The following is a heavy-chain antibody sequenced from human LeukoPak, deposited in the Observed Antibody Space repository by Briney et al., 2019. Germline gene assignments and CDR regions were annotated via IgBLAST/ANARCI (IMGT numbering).Heavy chain of an antibody. V-gene: IGHV4-39*07. J-gene: IGHJ3*02. D-gene: IGHD2-15*01. CDR2: IYYSGST. CDR1: GGSISSSSYY. Sequence: SETLSLTCTVSGGSISSSSYYWGWIRQPPGKGLVWIGSIYYSGSTYYNPSLKRRVTISVDTSKKQFSLQLSSVTAADTAVYYCARVEIYCRGGSCYWTAFDIWGQGTMVTVSS. CDR3: ARVEIYCRGGSCYWTAFDI.